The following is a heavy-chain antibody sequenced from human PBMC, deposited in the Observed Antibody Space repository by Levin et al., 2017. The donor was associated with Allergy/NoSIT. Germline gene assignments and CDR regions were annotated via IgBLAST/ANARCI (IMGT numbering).Heavy chain of an antibody. CDR1: GGSISSYY. CDR2: IYYSGST. V-gene: IGHV4-59*01. D-gene: IGHD6-6*01. J-gene: IGHJ4*02. CDR3: ARGMYSSSSGEDY. Sequence: SETLSLTCTVSGGSISSYYWSWIRQPPGKGLEWIGYIYYSGSTNYNPSLKSRVTISVDTSKNQFSLKLSSVTAADTAVYYCARGMYSSSSGEDYWGQGTLVTVSS.